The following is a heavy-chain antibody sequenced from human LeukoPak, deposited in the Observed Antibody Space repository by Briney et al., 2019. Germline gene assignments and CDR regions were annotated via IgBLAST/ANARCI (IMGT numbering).Heavy chain of an antibody. CDR2: ISGSSSDI. CDR1: GFVFDDYD. CDR3: ARRGYHDYSGFDY. V-gene: IGHV3-21*01. J-gene: IGHJ4*02. D-gene: IGHD1-26*01. Sequence: GGSLRLSCGASGFVFDDYDMHWVRQAPGKGLEWVSSISGSSSDIYYADSVKGRFTISRDNSKNSLYLQMKSLRAEDTALYYCARRGYHDYSGFDYWGQGTLVTVSS.